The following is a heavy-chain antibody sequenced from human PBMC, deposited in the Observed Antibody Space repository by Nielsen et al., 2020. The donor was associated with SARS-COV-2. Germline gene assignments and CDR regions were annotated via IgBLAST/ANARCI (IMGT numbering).Heavy chain of an antibody. J-gene: IGHJ4*02. CDR3: ARQISYYPLGPFDY. CDR2: IYYSGST. CDR1: GGSFSGYY. Sequence: SETLSLTCAVYGGSFSGYYWSWIRQPPGKGLEWIGYIYYSGSTNYNPSLKSRVTISVDTSKNQFSLKLSSVTAADTAVYYCARQISYYPLGPFDYWGQGTLVTVSS. D-gene: IGHD1-26*01. V-gene: IGHV4-59*08.